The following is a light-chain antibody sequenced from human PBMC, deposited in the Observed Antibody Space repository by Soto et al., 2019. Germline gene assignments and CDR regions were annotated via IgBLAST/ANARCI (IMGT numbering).Light chain of an antibody. CDR3: QQYGSSSWT. CDR1: QSVSSSY. CDR2: GAS. J-gene: IGKJ1*01. Sequence: EIVLAQSPGTLSLSPVERAALSCRASQSVSSSYLAWYQQKPGQAPRILIYGASSRATGIPDRFSGSGSGTDFTLTISRLEPEDFAVYYCQQYGSSSWTFGQGTKVDIK. V-gene: IGKV3-20*01.